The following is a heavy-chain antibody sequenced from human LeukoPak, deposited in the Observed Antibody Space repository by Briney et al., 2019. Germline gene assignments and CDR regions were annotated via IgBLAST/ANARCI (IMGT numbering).Heavy chain of an antibody. D-gene: IGHD3-10*01. CDR3: ARDGDYGTGSYYRGCYDF. Sequence: ASVRVSCKASGYSFTAFYIHWVRQAPGQGLEWMGWIHPRRGDTQYAQKFQGRVTMTRDTSTRTAYMDLSSLGSDDTAVYYCARDGDYGTGSYYRGCYDFWGQGILVTVSS. CDR2: IHPRRGDT. CDR1: GYSFTAFY. J-gene: IGHJ4*02. V-gene: IGHV1-2*02.